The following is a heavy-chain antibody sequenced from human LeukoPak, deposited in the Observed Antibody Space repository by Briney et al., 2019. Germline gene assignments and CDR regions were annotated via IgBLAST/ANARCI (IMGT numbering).Heavy chain of an antibody. CDR3: ARTQHLVLRSPLGP. V-gene: IGHV1-8*03. J-gene: IGHJ5*02. CDR1: GYTFTNYD. CDR2: MNPYSANT. D-gene: IGHD6-13*01. Sequence: ASVKVSCKASGYTFTNYDIHWVRQATGQGLEWMGWMNPYSANTGYAQNFQGRITITRNTSISTAYMELSSLRSEDTAVYYCARTQHLVLRSPLGPWGQGTLVTVSS.